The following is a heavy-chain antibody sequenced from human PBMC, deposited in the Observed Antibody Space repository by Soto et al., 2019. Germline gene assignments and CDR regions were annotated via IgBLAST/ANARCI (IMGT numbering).Heavy chain of an antibody. D-gene: IGHD3-9*01. CDR3: ARASGYDIFTDLDY. Sequence: QVQLVQSGAEVKKPGSSVKVSCKASGGTFSSYTISWVRQAPGQGLEWMGRIIPILGIANYAQKFQGRVTITADKSTSTAYMELSSLRSEDTAVYYCARASGYDIFTDLDYWGQGTLVTVSS. CDR2: IIPILGIA. V-gene: IGHV1-69*02. J-gene: IGHJ4*02. CDR1: GGTFSSYT.